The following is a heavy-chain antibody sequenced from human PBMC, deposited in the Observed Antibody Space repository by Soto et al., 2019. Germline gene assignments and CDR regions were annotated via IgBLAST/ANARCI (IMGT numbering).Heavy chain of an antibody. Sequence: PGVSLILSCAASGFTFSSSAVSWVRQAPGKGLEWVSAISGSGGSTYYADSVKGRFTISRDNSKNTLYLQMNSLRAEDTAVYYCAKGLGSGWYGGWGQGTLVTVSS. J-gene: IGHJ4*02. CDR2: ISGSGGST. V-gene: IGHV3-23*01. D-gene: IGHD6-19*01. CDR3: AKGLGSGWYGG. CDR1: GFTFSSSA.